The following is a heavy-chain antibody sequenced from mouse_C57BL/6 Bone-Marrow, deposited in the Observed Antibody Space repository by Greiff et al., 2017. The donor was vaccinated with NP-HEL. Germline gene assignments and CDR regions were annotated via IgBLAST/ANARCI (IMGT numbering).Heavy chain of an antibody. D-gene: IGHD1-1*01. CDR2: IRLKSDNYAT. CDR1: GFTFSNYW. CDR3: TPLLLRLYYFDY. V-gene: IGHV6-3*01. Sequence: DVQLQESGGGLVQPGGSMKLSCVASGFTFSNYWMNWVRQSPEKGLEWVAQIRLKSDNYATHYAESVKGRFTISRDDSKSSVYLQMNNLRAEDTGIYYCTPLLLRLYYFDYWGQGTTLTVSS. J-gene: IGHJ2*01.